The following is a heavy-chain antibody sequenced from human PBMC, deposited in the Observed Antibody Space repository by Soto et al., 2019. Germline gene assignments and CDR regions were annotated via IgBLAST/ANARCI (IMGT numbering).Heavy chain of an antibody. V-gene: IGHV4-61*01. CDR3: ARSQRGRTAFTFDY. Sequence: SETLSLTCAVSGDSVSNESYYWSWIRQPPGKGLEWSGYIYYSRTTNYNSYLKSRLTLSVDMSKNQFSLKLTSVTAADTAVYFCARSQRGRTAFTFDYWGQGALVTVSS. CDR1: GDSVSNESYY. J-gene: IGHJ4*02. D-gene: IGHD3-16*01. CDR2: IYYSRTT.